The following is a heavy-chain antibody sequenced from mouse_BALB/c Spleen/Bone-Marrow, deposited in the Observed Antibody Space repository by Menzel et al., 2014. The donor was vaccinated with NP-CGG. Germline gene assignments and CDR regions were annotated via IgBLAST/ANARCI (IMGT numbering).Heavy chain of an antibody. V-gene: IGHV5-6-4*01. CDR1: GFTFSSYT. D-gene: IGHD1-1*01. J-gene: IGHJ4*01. CDR2: ISSGGSYT. CDR3: TRDPFYYGSSYATDY. Sequence: EVKLVESGGGLVKPGGSLKLSCAASGFTFSSYTMSWVRQTPEKRLEWVATISSGGSYTYYPDSVKGRFTISRDNAKNTLYLQMSSLKSEDTAMYYCTRDPFYYGSSYATDYWGQGTSVTVSS.